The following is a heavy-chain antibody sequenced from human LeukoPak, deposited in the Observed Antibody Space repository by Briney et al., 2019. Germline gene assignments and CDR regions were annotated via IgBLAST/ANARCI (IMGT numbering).Heavy chain of an antibody. CDR1: GGFISSYY. J-gene: IGHJ3*02. D-gene: IGHD4-17*01. V-gene: IGHV4-4*07. CDR2: ISTSGST. Sequence: PSETLSLTCTVSGGFISSYYWSWLRQPAGKRLEWIGRISTSGSTNYNPSLKSRVTMSVDTSKNQFSLKLSSVTAAETAVYYCARGSSYDYGEYWDHAFDIWGQGTMVTVSS. CDR3: ARGSSYDYGEYWDHAFDI.